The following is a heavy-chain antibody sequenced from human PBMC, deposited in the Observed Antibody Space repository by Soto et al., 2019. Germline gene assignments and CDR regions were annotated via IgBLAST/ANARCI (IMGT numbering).Heavy chain of an antibody. Sequence: QVQLVESGGGVVQPGRSLRLSCAVSGFTFSNYGMNWVRQAPGKGLEWVAVISYEGSNKYYADSVKGRFTISRDNSKNSRSRQMHGRRVEDTAGYFCAGTPSERPSSWGKGPLFTVSS. V-gene: IGHV3-30*03. CDR1: GFTFSNYG. J-gene: IGHJ5*02. D-gene: IGHD6-25*01. CDR3: AGTPSERPSS. CDR2: ISYEGSNK.